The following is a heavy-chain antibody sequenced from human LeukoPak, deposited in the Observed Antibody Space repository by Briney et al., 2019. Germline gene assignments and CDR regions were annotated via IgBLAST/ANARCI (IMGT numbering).Heavy chain of an antibody. D-gene: IGHD6-13*01. CDR2: ISGSGGST. CDR3: AKIFQSSSWFDLDY. CDR1: GFTFSSYA. Sequence: GGSLRLSCAASGFTFSSYAMSWVRQAPGKGLEWVSAISGSGGSTYYADSVKGRFTISRDNSKNTLYLQMISLRAEDTAVYYCAKIFQSSSWFDLDYWGQGTLVTVSS. V-gene: IGHV3-23*01. J-gene: IGHJ4*02.